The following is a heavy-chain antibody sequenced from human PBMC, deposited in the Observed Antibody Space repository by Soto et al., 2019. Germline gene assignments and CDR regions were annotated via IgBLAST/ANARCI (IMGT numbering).Heavy chain of an antibody. CDR1: GFTFSNYG. CDR3: ARGLHSLFDY. J-gene: IGHJ4*02. CDR2: IWYDGNNK. Sequence: GGSLRLSCAASGFTFSNYGMHWVRQAPGKGLEWVAVIWYDGNNKYYADSVKGRFTISRDNSNNTLYVQMTSLRAEDTAVYYCARGLHSLFDYWGQGTRVSVSS. V-gene: IGHV3-33*01. D-gene: IGHD2-21*01.